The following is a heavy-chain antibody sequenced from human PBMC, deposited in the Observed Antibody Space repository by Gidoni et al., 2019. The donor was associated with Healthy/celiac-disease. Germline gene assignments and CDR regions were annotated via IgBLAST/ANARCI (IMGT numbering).Heavy chain of an antibody. D-gene: IGHD3-22*01. CDR2: IYYSGST. Sequence: QLQLQASGPGLVKPSETLSLTCTVSGGSISSSSYYWGWIRQPPGKGLEWIGSIYYSGSTYYNPSLKSRVTISVDTSKNQFSLKLSSVTAADTAVYYCARTELYYYDSSGFDYWGQGTLVTVSS. CDR1: GGSISSSSYY. CDR3: ARTELYYYDSSGFDY. J-gene: IGHJ4*02. V-gene: IGHV4-39*01.